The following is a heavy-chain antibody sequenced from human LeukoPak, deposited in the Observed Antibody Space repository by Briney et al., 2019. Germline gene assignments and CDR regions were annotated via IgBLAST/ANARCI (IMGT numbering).Heavy chain of an antibody. CDR3: AKSNGYGLVDI. Sequence: SETLSLTCSVSDDSITMYYWTWIRQPPGKGLEWIGYIDHTGNTNFNPSLNGRVSISRDTTNNLFSLRLRSVTAADTAVYYCAKSNGYGLVDIWGQRTMVTVSS. V-gene: IGHV4-59*01. CDR1: DDSITMYY. D-gene: IGHD3-10*01. J-gene: IGHJ3*02. CDR2: IDHTGNT.